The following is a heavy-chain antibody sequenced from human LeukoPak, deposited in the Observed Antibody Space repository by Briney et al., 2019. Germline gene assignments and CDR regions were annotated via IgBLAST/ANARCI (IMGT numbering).Heavy chain of an antibody. D-gene: IGHD3-10*01. Sequence: SGPTLVNPTHTLTLTCTFSGFSLSTSSGVGVGWIRQPPGKALEWLALIYWDDDKRYSPSLKTRLTITKDTSKNQVVLRMTNMDPVDTATYYCARSYYPSGSYYDYWGQGTLVTVSS. CDR3: ARSYYPSGSYYDY. J-gene: IGHJ4*02. CDR2: IYWDDDK. V-gene: IGHV2-5*02. CDR1: GFSLSTSSGVG.